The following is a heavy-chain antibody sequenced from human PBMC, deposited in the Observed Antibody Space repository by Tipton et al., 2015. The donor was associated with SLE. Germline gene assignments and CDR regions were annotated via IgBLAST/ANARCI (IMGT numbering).Heavy chain of an antibody. J-gene: IGHJ4*02. CDR3: VKDKVQEVVGY. CDR1: GFTFSSYA. Sequence: SLRLSCAASGFTFSSYAMHWVRQAPGKGLEYVSAISSNGGSTYYADPVKGRFTISRDNSKNTLYLQMSSLRAEDTAVYYCVKDKVQEVVGYWGQGTLVTVSS. V-gene: IGHV3-64D*08. D-gene: IGHD2-2*01. CDR2: ISSNGGST.